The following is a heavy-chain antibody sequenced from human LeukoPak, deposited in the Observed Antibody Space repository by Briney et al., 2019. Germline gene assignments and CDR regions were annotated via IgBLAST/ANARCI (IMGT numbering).Heavy chain of an antibody. Sequence: PSETLSLTCTVSGASISRDTYFWGWIRQSPEKGLEWIGRIDSSGTTHYNSSLKSRVIISVDTSKNQVSLNLTSVTFADTAVYYCARHGYIQFWLYWGQGTQVIVSS. V-gene: IGHV4-39*01. D-gene: IGHD5-18*01. CDR3: ARHGYIQFWLY. CDR1: GASISRDTYF. J-gene: IGHJ4*02. CDR2: IDSSGTT.